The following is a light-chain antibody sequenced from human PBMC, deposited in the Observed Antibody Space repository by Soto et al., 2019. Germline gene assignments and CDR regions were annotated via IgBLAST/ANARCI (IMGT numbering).Light chain of an antibody. CDR2: GAF. CDR1: QNINSNW. Sequence: DIVLTQSPGTLSLSPGERATLSCRTSQNINSNWLAWYQQKPGQAPRLVIYGAFTRATGIPDRVSGSGSGTDFTLTISRLEPEDFAVYYCQKFGNSQWTFGQGTKVEVK. J-gene: IGKJ1*01. V-gene: IGKV3-20*01. CDR3: QKFGNSQWT.